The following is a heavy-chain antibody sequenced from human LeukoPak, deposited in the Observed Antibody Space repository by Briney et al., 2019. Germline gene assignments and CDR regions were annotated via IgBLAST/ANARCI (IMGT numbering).Heavy chain of an antibody. CDR2: IYTSGST. V-gene: IGHV4-4*09. J-gene: IGHJ6*03. CDR1: SGSISGSY. D-gene: IGHD6-13*01. CDR3: ARLRVSRSSSRNYYYYYYMDV. Sequence: PSETLSLTCTVSSGSISGSYWSWIRQPPGKGLEWIGYIYTSGSTNYNPSLKSRVTISVDTSKNQFSLKLSSVTAADTAVYYCARLRVSRSSSRNYYYYYYMDVWGKGTTVTVSS.